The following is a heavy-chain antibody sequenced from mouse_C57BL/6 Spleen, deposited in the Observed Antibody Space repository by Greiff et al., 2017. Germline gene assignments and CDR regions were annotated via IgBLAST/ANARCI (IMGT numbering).Heavy chain of an antibody. CDR2: IDPSDSET. CDR1: GYTFTSYW. Sequence: QVQLKQPGAELVRPGSSVKLSCKASGYTFTSYWMPWVKQRPIQGLEWIGNIDPSDSETHYNQKFKDKATLTVDKSSSTAYMQLSSLTAEDSAVYYCARWDYDYAMDYWGQGTSVTVSS. CDR3: ARWDYDYAMDY. J-gene: IGHJ4*01. V-gene: IGHV1-52*01. D-gene: IGHD2-4*01.